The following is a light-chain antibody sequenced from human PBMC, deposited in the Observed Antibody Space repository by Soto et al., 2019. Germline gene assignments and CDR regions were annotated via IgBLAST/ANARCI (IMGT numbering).Light chain of an antibody. J-gene: IGKJ1*01. CDR2: GAS. Sequence: EIVLTQSPGTLSLSPGERATLSCGASQTVSSNYLAWYQQKPGQAPRLLIYGASSRATGIPDRFIGSGSGTDFVLTISRLEPEDFAVYYCQQYFKSPWTFGQGTKVDIK. CDR3: QQYFKSPWT. CDR1: QTVSSNY. V-gene: IGKV3-20*01.